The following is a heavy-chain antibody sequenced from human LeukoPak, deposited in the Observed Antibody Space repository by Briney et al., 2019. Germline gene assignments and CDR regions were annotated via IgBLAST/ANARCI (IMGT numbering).Heavy chain of an antibody. Sequence: ASVKVSCKASGYTFTGYYMHWVRQAPGQGLEWMGWINPNSGGTNYAQKFQGRVTMTRDTSISTAYMELGRLRSDDTAVYYCARAPYSSGWYAPFDYWGQGTLVTVSS. CDR3: ARAPYSSGWYAPFDY. CDR1: GYTFTGYY. V-gene: IGHV1-2*02. D-gene: IGHD6-19*01. CDR2: INPNSGGT. J-gene: IGHJ4*02.